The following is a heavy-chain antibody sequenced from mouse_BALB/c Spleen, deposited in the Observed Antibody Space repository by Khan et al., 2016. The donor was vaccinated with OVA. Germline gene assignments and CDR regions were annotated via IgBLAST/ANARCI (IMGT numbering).Heavy chain of an antibody. V-gene: IGHV1S81*02. J-gene: IGHJ2*01. D-gene: IGHD1-1*01. CDR3: ARIKNIVATYFDY. CDR2: TNPTNGRT. CDR1: GYTFTSYW. Sequence: QVQLKQSGAELVKAGASVKMSCKASGYTFTSYWMHWVKQRLGQGLEWFAETNPTNGRTYYNQKFKSKATLTVDKSSSTAYMLLSGATCEDSAVYYCARIKNIVATYFDYWGQGTTLTVSS.